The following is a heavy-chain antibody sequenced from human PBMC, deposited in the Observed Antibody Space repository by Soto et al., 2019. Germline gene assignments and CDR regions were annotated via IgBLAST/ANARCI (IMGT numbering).Heavy chain of an antibody. CDR1: GFAFSSYG. CDR2: ISDSGSSI. CDR3: ARDLGPDYSRGY. J-gene: IGHJ4*02. D-gene: IGHD4-4*01. V-gene: IGHV3-48*03. Sequence: EVRLVESGGGLVSPGGSLRLSCAASGFAFSSYGLNWVRQAPGRGLEWISYISDSGSSIYYVDTVKGRFTASRDNAKNSVYLQMNSLRAEDTAVHYCARDLGPDYSRGYWGQGTLVTVSS.